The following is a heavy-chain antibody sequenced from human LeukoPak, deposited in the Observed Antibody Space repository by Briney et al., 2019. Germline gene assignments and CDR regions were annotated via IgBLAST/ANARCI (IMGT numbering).Heavy chain of an antibody. J-gene: IGHJ4*02. D-gene: IGHD2-15*01. CDR1: GFTFGNYA. Sequence: TGGSLRLSCVASGFTFGNYAMSWVRQAPGKGLGCVSSITGSGTTTYYADSVKGRFTISTDNSKNTLYLQMNSLRAEDTAVYYCVKGRYCSASSCYNWGGFDYWGQGTLVTVSS. CDR3: VKGRYCSASSCYNWGGFDY. V-gene: IGHV3-23*01. CDR2: ITGSGTTT.